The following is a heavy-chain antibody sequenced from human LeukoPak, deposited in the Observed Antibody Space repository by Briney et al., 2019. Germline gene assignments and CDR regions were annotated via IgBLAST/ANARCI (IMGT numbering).Heavy chain of an antibody. CDR2: INHSGST. Sequence: SETLSLTCAVYGGSFSGYYWSWVRQPPGEGRGWIGEINHSGSTNYNPSLKSRVTISVDTSKNQFSLKLSSVTTADTAVYYCAGLIVGRVLGVWGQGTLVTVSS. D-gene: IGHD3-22*01. V-gene: IGHV4-34*01. CDR1: GGSFSGYY. J-gene: IGHJ4*02. CDR3: AGLIVGRVLGV.